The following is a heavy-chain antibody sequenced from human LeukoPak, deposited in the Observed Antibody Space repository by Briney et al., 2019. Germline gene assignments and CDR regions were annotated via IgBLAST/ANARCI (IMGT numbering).Heavy chain of an antibody. CDR2: IYENDEK. CDR1: GFSFSSGGVG. CDR3: AHRHRGVASDI. J-gene: IGHJ3*02. Sequence: SGPTLVYPTPTLTLTCTFAGFSFSSGGVGVGWIRQPPGGALEWLGVIYENDEKLYSSSLQNRLSITKDTSKNQVVLTMANMDPVDTATYYCAHRHRGVASDIWGQGTMDTVSS. V-gene: IGHV2-5*01. D-gene: IGHD2-15*01.